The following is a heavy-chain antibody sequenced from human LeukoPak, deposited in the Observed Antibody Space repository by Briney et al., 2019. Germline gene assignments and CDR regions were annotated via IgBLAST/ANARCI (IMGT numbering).Heavy chain of an antibody. D-gene: IGHD3-10*01. J-gene: IGHJ4*02. V-gene: IGHV1-2*02. Sequence: ASVKVSCKASGYTFTGYYIHWVRQAPGQGLEWMGWINPNSGGTNYAQKFQGRVTMTRDTSNSTAYMELSRLRSDDTAVYYCARVLWFGELPFYYFDYWGQGTLVTVSS. CDR3: ARVLWFGELPFYYFDY. CDR1: GYTFTGYY. CDR2: INPNSGGT.